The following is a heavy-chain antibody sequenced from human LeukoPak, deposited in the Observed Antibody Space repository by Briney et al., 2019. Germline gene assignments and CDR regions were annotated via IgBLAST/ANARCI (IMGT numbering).Heavy chain of an antibody. J-gene: IGHJ5*02. CDR3: AKDQHYDFWSGSPKSWFDP. Sequence: GGSLRLSCAASGFTVSSNYMSWVRQAPGKGLEWVSVIYSCGSTYYADSVKGRFTISRDNSKNTLYLQMNSLRAEDTAVYYCAKDQHYDFWSGSPKSWFDPWGQGTLVTVSS. CDR1: GFTVSSNY. CDR2: IYSCGST. D-gene: IGHD3-3*01. V-gene: IGHV3-53*01.